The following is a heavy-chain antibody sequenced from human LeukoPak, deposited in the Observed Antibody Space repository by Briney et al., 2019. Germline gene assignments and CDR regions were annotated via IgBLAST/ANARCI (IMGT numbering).Heavy chain of an antibody. D-gene: IGHD6-19*01. CDR3: AADRSSGWYGGYFDY. CDR2: IVVGSGNT. J-gene: IGHJ4*02. Sequence: ASVTVSCKASGFTFTSSAVQWVRQARGQRLEWIGWIVVGSGNTNYAQKFQERVTITRDMSTSTAYMELSSLRSEDTAVYYCAADRSSGWYGGYFDYWGQGTLVTVSS. CDR1: GFTFTSSA. V-gene: IGHV1-58*01.